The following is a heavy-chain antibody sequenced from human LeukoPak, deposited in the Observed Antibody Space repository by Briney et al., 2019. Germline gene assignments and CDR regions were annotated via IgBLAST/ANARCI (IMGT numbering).Heavy chain of an antibody. J-gene: IGHJ4*02. CDR2: ISGSGGST. V-gene: IGHV3-23*01. Sequence: QPGGSLRLSCAASVFTFSGYAVSWGRQAPGKGLEWVSGISGSGGSTYYADSVKGRFTISRDNSKNTLYLQLNSLRIEDTAVYYCAKDIQLWLEGEGYWGQGTLVTVSS. D-gene: IGHD5-18*01. CDR1: VFTFSGYA. CDR3: AKDIQLWLEGEGY.